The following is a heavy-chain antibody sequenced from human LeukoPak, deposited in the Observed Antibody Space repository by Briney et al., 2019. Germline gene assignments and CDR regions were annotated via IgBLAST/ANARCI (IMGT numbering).Heavy chain of an antibody. Sequence: GGSLRLSCAASGFTFSTYSMNWVRQAPGKGLEWVSSISSGSSYIYYADSVKGRFTISRDNAKNSLYLQMNSLRAEDTAVYYCARDLPRGYSYGYNYFEYWGQGTLVTVSS. D-gene: IGHD5-18*01. CDR3: ARDLPRGYSYGYNYFEY. J-gene: IGHJ4*02. CDR1: GFTFSTYS. V-gene: IGHV3-21*01. CDR2: ISSGSSYI.